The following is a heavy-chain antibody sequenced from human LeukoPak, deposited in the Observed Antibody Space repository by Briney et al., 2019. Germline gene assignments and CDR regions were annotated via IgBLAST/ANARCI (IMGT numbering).Heavy chain of an antibody. J-gene: IGHJ4*02. V-gene: IGHV1-8*01. Sequence: GASVKVSCKASGYTFTSYDINWVRQATGQGLEWMGWMNPNSGNTAYAQKFQGRLTMTRDTSINTAYMELSSLRSEDTAVYYCARLHLGDYWGQGTLVTVSS. CDR1: GYTFTSYD. CDR2: MNPNSGNT. D-gene: IGHD3-10*01. CDR3: ARLHLGDY.